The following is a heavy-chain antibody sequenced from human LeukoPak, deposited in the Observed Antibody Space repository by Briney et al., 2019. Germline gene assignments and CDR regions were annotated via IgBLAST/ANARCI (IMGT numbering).Heavy chain of an antibody. Sequence: GTSLRLSCAASGLTFRNYAMHWVRQAPGGRLEWVAVIWFDGTEKYYAASVMGRFTISRDSSESTLYLQMNGLRTEDTAVYYCARVNGPDSGYYYTLDLWGQGTPVTVSS. J-gene: IGHJ5*02. V-gene: IGHV3-33*01. CDR2: IWFDGTEK. CDR3: ARVNGPDSGYYYTLDL. CDR1: GLTFRNYA. D-gene: IGHD3-22*01.